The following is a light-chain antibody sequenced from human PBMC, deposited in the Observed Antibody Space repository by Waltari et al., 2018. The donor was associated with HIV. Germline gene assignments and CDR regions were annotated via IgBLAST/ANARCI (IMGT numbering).Light chain of an antibody. V-gene: IGLV3-21*02. Sequence: SYVLTQPPSVSVAPGQTARITCGGNNIGSKTVHWYQQRPGQAPVLVVFDDRDRPSGIPERFSGSSSGNTATLTISRVEAGHEADYYCQVWDSSANGVFGGGTKLNVL. CDR2: DDR. J-gene: IGLJ2*01. CDR1: NIGSKT. CDR3: QVWDSSANGV.